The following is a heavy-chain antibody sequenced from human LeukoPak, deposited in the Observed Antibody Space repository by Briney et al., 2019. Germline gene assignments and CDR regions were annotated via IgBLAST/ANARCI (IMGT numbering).Heavy chain of an antibody. CDR2: ITPDGIST. CDR1: GFTFSGSW. J-gene: IGHJ4*02. D-gene: IGHD3-10*01. CDR3: ARAYGSGSLFDY. Sequence: GGSLRLSCAASGFTFSGSWMHWVRQVSGKGLVWVSRITPDGISTNYADSVKGRFTISRDNAKNSLYLQMNSLRAEDTAVYYCARAYGSGSLFDYWGQGTLVTVSS. V-gene: IGHV3-74*01.